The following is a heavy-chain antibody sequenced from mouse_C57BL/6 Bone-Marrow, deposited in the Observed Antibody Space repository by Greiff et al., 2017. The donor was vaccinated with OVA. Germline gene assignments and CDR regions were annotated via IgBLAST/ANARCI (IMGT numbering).Heavy chain of an antibody. D-gene: IGHD2-13*01. J-gene: IGHJ4*01. CDR3: VRRGDVGVYYALDY. CDR2: IDPETGGT. V-gene: IGHV1-15*01. CDR1: GYTFTDYE. Sequence: VQLQQSGAELVRPGASVTLSCKASGYTFTDYEMHWVKQTPVHGLEWIGAIDPETGGTAYNQKFKGKATLTADKSSSTAYMQLISLTSEDSAIYYYVRRGDVGVYYALDYWGQGTSVTVSS.